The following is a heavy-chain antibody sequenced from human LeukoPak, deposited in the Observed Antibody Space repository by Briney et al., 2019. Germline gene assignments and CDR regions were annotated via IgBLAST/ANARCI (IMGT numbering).Heavy chain of an antibody. J-gene: IGHJ4*02. Sequence: GGSLRLSCAASGFTFSSYAMSWVRQAPGKGLEWVSAISGSGGSTYYADSVKGRFTISRDNSKNTLYLQMNSLRAEDTAVYYCAKDNYDSSGYYLGPIDYWGQGTLVTVSS. D-gene: IGHD3-22*01. V-gene: IGHV3-23*01. CDR1: GFTFSSYA. CDR3: AKDNYDSSGYYLGPIDY. CDR2: ISGSGGST.